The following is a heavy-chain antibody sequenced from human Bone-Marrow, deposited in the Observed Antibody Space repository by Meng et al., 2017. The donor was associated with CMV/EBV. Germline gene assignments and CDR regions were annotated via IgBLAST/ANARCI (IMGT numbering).Heavy chain of an antibody. J-gene: IGHJ6*02. CDR2: ISGSGGST. D-gene: IGHD3-3*01. CDR1: GFTFSSYG. Sequence: GESLKISCAASGFTFSSYGMHWVRQAPGKGLEWVSAISGSGGSTYYADSVKGRFTISRDNSKNTLYLQMNSLRAEDTAVYYCAKLAIFGVAKDYYGMDVWGQGTTVTVSS. V-gene: IGHV3-23*01. CDR3: AKLAIFGVAKDYYGMDV.